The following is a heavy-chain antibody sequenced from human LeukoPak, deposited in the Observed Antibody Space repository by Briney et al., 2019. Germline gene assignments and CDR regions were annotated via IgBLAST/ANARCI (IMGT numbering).Heavy chain of an antibody. CDR3: AKDPVVTYAFDI. D-gene: IGHD3-22*01. J-gene: IGHJ3*02. Sequence: GGSLRLSCAASGFTVSSNYMSWVRQAPGKGLEWVSVIYSGGSTYYADSVKGRFTISRDNSKNTLYLQMNSLRAEDTAVYYCAKDPVVTYAFDIWGQGTMVTVSS. CDR1: GFTVSSNY. V-gene: IGHV3-66*01. CDR2: IYSGGST.